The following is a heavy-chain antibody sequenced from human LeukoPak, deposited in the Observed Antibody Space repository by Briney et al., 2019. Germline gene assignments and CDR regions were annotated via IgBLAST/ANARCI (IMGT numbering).Heavy chain of an antibody. CDR2: ITGSGGTT. D-gene: IGHD2-21*02. CDR3: AKHTLVVTAIYY. V-gene: IGHV3-23*01. Sequence: PGGSLRLSCAASGFTFSSYAMSWVRQAPGKGLEWVSAITGSGGTTYYADSVKGRFTISRDNSKNTLYLHMNSLRAEDTAVYYCAKHTLVVTAIYYWGQGTLVTVSS. J-gene: IGHJ4*02. CDR1: GFTFSSYA.